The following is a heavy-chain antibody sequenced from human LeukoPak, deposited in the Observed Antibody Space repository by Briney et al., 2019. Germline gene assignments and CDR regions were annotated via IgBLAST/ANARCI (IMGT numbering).Heavy chain of an antibody. D-gene: IGHD1-26*01. CDR3: ARASLSGSYSPEKFDY. CDR1: GGSFSGYY. V-gene: IGHV4-34*01. J-gene: IGHJ4*02. Sequence: SETLSLTCAVYGGSFSGYYWSWIRQPPGKGREWIGEINHSGSTNYNPSLKSRVTISVDTSKNQFSLKLSSVTAADTAVYYCARASLSGSYSPEKFDYWGQGTLVTVSS. CDR2: INHSGST.